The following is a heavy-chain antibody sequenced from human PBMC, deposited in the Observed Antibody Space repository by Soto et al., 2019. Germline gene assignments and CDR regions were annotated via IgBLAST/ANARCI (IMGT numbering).Heavy chain of an antibody. Sequence: QVQLVQSGAEVKKPGSSVKVSCKASGGTFSSYAISWVRQAPGQGLEWMGGIIPIFGTANYAQKFQGRVTYNAGESTCTAYMGLSSLRSEDTAVLYCAEPELELPPLYCMDVWGQGTTVTVS. D-gene: IGHD1-7*01. V-gene: IGHV1-69*01. CDR3: AEPELELPPLYCMDV. CDR2: IIPIFGTA. CDR1: GGTFSSYA. J-gene: IGHJ6*02.